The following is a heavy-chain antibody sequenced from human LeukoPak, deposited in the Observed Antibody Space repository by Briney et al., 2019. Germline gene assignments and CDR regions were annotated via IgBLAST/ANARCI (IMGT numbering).Heavy chain of an antibody. CDR3: ARHLEGAKVAATPNYYYYGMDV. CDR1: GGSISGYY. V-gene: IGHV4-59*08. Sequence: SETLSLTCTVSGGSISGYYWNWIRQPPGKGLEWIGYITGFMYYSGSTNYNPSLKSRVTMSVDTAKNQFSLKLSSVTAADTAVYYCARHLEGAKVAATPNYYYYGMDVWGQGTTVTVSS. D-gene: IGHD2-15*01. J-gene: IGHJ6*02. CDR2: ITGFMYYSGST.